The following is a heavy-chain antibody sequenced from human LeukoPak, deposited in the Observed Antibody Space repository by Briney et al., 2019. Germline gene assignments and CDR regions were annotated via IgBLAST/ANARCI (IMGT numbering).Heavy chain of an antibody. CDR3: ARGCQLGGLC. D-gene: IGHD6-6*01. Sequence: ALRLSCAASGFTFDDYAMHWVRQAPGKGLEWVSGISWNSGSIGYADSVKGRFTISRDNAKNSLYLQMNSLRAEDTAVYYCARGCQLGGLCWGQGTLVTVSS. CDR2: ISWNSGSI. J-gene: IGHJ4*02. V-gene: IGHV3-9*01. CDR1: GFTFDDYA.